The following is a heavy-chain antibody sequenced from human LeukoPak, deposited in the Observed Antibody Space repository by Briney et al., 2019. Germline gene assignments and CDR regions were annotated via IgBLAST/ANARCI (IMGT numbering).Heavy chain of an antibody. Sequence: GGPLRLSCEASGFPFSSYAMSWARQPPGKGREWFSAISGSGGSPYYADSVKGRFTISRDNSKNTLYLQMNSLRAEDTAVYYCAKSQYYYGSGSYHKSWGQGTLVTVSS. CDR3: AKSQYYYGSGSYHKS. D-gene: IGHD3-10*01. CDR1: GFPFSSYA. V-gene: IGHV3-23*01. CDR2: ISGSGGSP. J-gene: IGHJ5*02.